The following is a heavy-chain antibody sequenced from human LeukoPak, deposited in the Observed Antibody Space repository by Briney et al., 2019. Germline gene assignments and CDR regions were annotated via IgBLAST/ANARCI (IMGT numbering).Heavy chain of an antibody. J-gene: IGHJ6*03. CDR3: ARALGGGSRLWYYMDV. CDR2: ISGSGGNT. CDR1: GFTFRSYA. D-gene: IGHD2-15*01. V-gene: IGHV3-23*01. Sequence: GGSLRLSCAASGFTFRSYAMSWVRQAPGKGLDWVSAISGSGGNTYYADSVKGRFTISRDNAKNSLYLQMNSLRAEDTAVYYCARALGGGSRLWYYMDVWGKGTTVTVSS.